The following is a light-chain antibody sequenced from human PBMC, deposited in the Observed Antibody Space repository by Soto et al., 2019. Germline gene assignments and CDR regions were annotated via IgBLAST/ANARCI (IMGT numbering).Light chain of an antibody. Sequence: EIVSTQSPGTLSLSPGERATLSCRASQSVSRYLAWYQQKPGQAPRLLIYDASTRATGIPARFSGSGSGTECTLTISSLQSEDFAVYYCQQYSIWRTFGQGTKVDIK. V-gene: IGKV3-15*01. CDR3: QQYSIWRT. J-gene: IGKJ1*01. CDR1: QSVSRY. CDR2: DAS.